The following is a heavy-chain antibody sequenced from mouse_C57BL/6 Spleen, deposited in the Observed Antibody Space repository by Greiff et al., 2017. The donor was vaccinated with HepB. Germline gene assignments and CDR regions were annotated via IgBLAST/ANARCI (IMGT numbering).Heavy chain of an antibody. Sequence: EVKLMESGGGLVKPGGSLKLSCAASGFTFSDYGMHWVRQAPEKGLEWVAYISSGSSTIYYADTVKGRFTISRDNAKNTLFLQMTSLRSEDTAMYYCARSPRSAYWGQGTLVTVSA. V-gene: IGHV5-17*01. CDR1: GFTFSDYG. J-gene: IGHJ3*01. CDR3: ARSPRSAY. CDR2: ISSGSSTI.